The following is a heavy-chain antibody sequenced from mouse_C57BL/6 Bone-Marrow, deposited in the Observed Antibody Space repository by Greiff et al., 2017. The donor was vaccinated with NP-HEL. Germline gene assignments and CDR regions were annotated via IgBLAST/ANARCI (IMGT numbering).Heavy chain of an antibody. D-gene: IGHD2-2*01. CDR3: ARRVVTDGYYAMDY. CDR1: GYTFTSYW. Sequence: VQLQQPGAELVRPGSSVKLSCKASGYTFTSYWMHWVKQRPIQGLEWIGNIDPSDSETHYNQKFKDKATLTVDKSSSTAYMQLSSLTSEDSAVYYCARRVVTDGYYAMDYWGQGTSVTVSS. J-gene: IGHJ4*01. CDR2: IDPSDSET. V-gene: IGHV1-52*01.